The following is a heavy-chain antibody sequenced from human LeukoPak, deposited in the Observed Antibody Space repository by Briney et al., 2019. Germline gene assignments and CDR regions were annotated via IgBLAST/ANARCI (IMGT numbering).Heavy chain of an antibody. Sequence: APVKVSCKASGGTFSSYAISWVRQAPGQGLEWMGGIIPIFGTANYAQKFQGRVTITADESTSTAYMELSSLRSEDTAVYYCVRDRGDGYNYEDYWGQGTLVTVSS. D-gene: IGHD5-24*01. V-gene: IGHV1-69*13. J-gene: IGHJ4*02. CDR1: GGTFSSYA. CDR3: VRDRGDGYNYEDY. CDR2: IIPIFGTA.